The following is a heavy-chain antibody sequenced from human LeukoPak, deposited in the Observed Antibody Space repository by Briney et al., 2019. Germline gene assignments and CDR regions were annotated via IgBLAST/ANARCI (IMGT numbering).Heavy chain of an antibody. J-gene: IGHJ4*02. V-gene: IGHV4-59*01. CDR2: IYYSGST. D-gene: IGHD3-22*01. CDR1: GGSISSYY. Sequence: SETLSLTCTVSGGSISSYYWSWIRQPPGKGLEWIGYIYYSGSTNYNPSLKSRVTISEDTSKNQFSLKLSSVTAADTAVYYCARDSNYYDSSGYRYYFDYWGQGTLVTVSS. CDR3: ARDSNYYDSSGYRYYFDY.